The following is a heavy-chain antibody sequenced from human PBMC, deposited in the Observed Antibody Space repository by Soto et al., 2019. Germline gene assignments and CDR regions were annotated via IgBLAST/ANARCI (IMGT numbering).Heavy chain of an antibody. CDR3: ARSKDSDDIGFKICF. Sequence: QVQLVESGGGVVQPGRSLRLSCAASGFTFSSYGMHWVRQAPGKGLEWVAVISFDGSDKYYGDSVKGRFTVSRHNSKSTLYVQMNSLRAEDTAVYYCARSKDSDDIGFKICFWGQGTLVTVSS. V-gene: IGHV3-30*03. CDR2: ISFDGSDK. CDR1: GFTFSSYG. J-gene: IGHJ4*02. D-gene: IGHD3-3*01.